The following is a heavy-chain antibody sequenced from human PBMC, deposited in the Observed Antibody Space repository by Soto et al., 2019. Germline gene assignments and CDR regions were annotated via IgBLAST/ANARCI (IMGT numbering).Heavy chain of an antibody. V-gene: IGHV3-21*01. J-gene: IGHJ4*02. CDR2: ISSSSSYI. CDR1: GFTFSSYS. Sequence: PGGSLRLSCAASGFTFSSYSMNWVRQAPGKGLEWVSSISSSSSYIYYADSVKGRFTISRDNAKNSLYPQMNSLRAEDTAVYYCARDYYDSSGYYAPFDYWGQGTLVTVSS. CDR3: ARDYYDSSGYYAPFDY. D-gene: IGHD3-22*01.